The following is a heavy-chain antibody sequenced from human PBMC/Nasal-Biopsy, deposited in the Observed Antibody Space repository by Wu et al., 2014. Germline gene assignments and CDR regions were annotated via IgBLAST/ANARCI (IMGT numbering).Heavy chain of an antibody. CDR1: EFPFSTFA. Sequence: LRLSCAASEFPFSTFAMYWVRQPPGKGLEYVCVISSNADKTHYADSVKGRFSISRDNSKNKLYLQMNSLRFDDMAVYYCVSGHMDVWGQGTTVTVSS. J-gene: IGHJ6*02. CDR3: VSGHMDV. V-gene: IGHV3-64D*06. CDR2: ISSNADKT.